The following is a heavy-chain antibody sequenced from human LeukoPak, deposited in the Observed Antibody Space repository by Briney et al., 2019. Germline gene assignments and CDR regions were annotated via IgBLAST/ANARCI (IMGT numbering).Heavy chain of an antibody. Sequence: SQTLSLTCTVSGDSISSSGYYWSWIRQPPGKGLEWIGYIYYSGTTYYNPSLKSRVTISVDTSKNQFSLRLSSVTAADTAVYYCGRDSRGDYWGQGTLVTVSS. J-gene: IGHJ4*02. V-gene: IGHV4-31*03. D-gene: IGHD5-24*01. CDR3: GRDSRGDY. CDR2: IYYSGTT. CDR1: GDSISSSGYY.